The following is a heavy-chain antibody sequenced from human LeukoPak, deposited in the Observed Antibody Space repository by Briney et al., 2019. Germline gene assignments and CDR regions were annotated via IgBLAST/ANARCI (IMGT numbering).Heavy chain of an antibody. CDR2: IYYSGST. CDR1: GGSISSSSYY. V-gene: IGHV4-31*03. Sequence: SETLSLTCTVSGGSISSSSYYWGWIRQHPGKGLEWIGYIYYSGSTYYNPSLKSRVTISVDTSKNQFSLKLSSVTAADTAVYYCARLGEYSGSFYWGQGTLVTVSS. D-gene: IGHD5-12*01. J-gene: IGHJ4*02. CDR3: ARLGEYSGSFY.